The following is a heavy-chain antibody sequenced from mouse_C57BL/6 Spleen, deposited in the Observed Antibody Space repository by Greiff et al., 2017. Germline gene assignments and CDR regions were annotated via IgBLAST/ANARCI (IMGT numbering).Heavy chain of an antibody. D-gene: IGHD1-1*01. Sequence: EVKLVESGPELVKPGASVKISCKASGYSFTDYNMNWVKQSNGKSLEWIGVINPKYGTTSYNQKFKGKATLTVDQSSSTAYMQLNSLTSEDPAVYYCARTGSSYPFAYWGQGTLVTVSA. J-gene: IGHJ3*01. CDR2: INPKYGTT. CDR1: GYSFTDYN. V-gene: IGHV1-39*01. CDR3: ARTGSSYPFAY.